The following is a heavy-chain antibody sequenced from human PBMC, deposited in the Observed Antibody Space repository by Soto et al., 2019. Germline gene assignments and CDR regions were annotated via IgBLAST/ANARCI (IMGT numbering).Heavy chain of an antibody. D-gene: IGHD3-22*01. J-gene: IGHJ3*02. CDR3: ARGGYDSSGYFDAFDI. CDR2: IIPIFGTA. CDR1: GCTFSSYA. Sequence: QVQLVQSGAEVKKPGSSVKVSCKASGCTFSSYAISWVRQAPGQGLEWMGGIIPIFGTANYAQKFQGRVTITADESKSTAYMELSSLRSEDTAVYYCARGGYDSSGYFDAFDIWGQGTMVTVSS. V-gene: IGHV1-69*01.